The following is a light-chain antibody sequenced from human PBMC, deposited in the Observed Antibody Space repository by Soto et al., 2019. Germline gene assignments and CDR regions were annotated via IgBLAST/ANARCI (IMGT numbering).Light chain of an antibody. CDR3: QQYNNWPPWT. CDR1: RSVTTN. J-gene: IGKJ1*01. CDR2: GAS. Sequence: GMTQSPATLSVSPGERATLSCRASRSVTTNMAWYQQKPGQAPRLLIYGASTRATGIPARFSGSGSGTDFTLTISSLQSEDFAVYYCQQYNNWPPWTFGQGTKVDIK. V-gene: IGKV3-15*01.